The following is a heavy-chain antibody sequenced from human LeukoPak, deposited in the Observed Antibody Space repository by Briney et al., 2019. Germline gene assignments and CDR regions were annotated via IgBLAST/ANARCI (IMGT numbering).Heavy chain of an antibody. CDR3: ARPRRYFDWLLTDDAFDI. J-gene: IGHJ3*02. D-gene: IGHD3-9*01. Sequence: SETPSLTCSVSGYSIRSGYQWGWIRQAPGKGLEWIGSINYSGRTYDNPSLKSRVTISIDTSKNQIFLKLSSVTAADTAVYYCARPRRYFDWLLTDDAFDIWGQGTMVTVSS. CDR2: INYSGRT. CDR1: GYSIRSGYQ. V-gene: IGHV4-38-2*01.